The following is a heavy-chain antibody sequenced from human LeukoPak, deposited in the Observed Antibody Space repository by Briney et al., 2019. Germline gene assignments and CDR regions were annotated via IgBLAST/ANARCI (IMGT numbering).Heavy chain of an antibody. D-gene: IGHD3-3*01. CDR1: GGSISSSSYY. J-gene: IGHJ3*02. CDR2: IYYSGST. V-gene: IGHV4-39*01. CDR3: ARYYDFWSGSSPYAFDI. Sequence: PSETLSLTCTVSGGSISSSSYYWGWIRQPPGKGLEWIGSIYYSGSTYYNPSLKSRVTISVDTSKNQFSLKLSSVTAADTAVYYCARYYDFWSGSSPYAFDIWGQGTMVTVSS.